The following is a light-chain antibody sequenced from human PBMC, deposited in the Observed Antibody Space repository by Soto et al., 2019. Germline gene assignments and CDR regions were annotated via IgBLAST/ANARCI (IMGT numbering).Light chain of an antibody. V-gene: IGKV1-5*01. CDR2: NAS. CDR3: QHYNRFSTWT. Sequence: DIQMTQSPSTLSASVGDRVTITCRASQSISYYLAWYQKKPGKAPKVLIWNASSLQRGVPSRFSGSGSGTEFTLTISSLLPDDFATYYCQHYNRFSTWTFGQGTKVDIK. J-gene: IGKJ1*01. CDR1: QSISYY.